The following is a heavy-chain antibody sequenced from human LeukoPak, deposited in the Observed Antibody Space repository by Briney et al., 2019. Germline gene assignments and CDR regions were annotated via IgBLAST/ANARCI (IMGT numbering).Heavy chain of an antibody. D-gene: IGHD3-22*01. CDR3: ARVADSSGYLYYFDY. CDR1: GYSFTSYW. J-gene: IGHJ4*02. CDR2: ISAYNGNT. Sequence: GESLKISCKGSGYSFTSYWIGWVRQAPGQGLEWMGWISAYNGNTNYAQKLQGRVTMTTDTSTSTAYMELRSLRSDDTAVYYCARVADSSGYLYYFDYWGQGTLVTVSS. V-gene: IGHV1-18*04.